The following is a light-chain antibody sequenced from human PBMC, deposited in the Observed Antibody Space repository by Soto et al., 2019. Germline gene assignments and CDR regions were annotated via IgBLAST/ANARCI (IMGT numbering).Light chain of an antibody. V-gene: IGKV3-20*01. J-gene: IGKJ2*01. Sequence: EIVLTQSPGTLSLSPGERATLSCRASQSVSSSYLAWYQHKPGQVPRLLIYGASSRATGIPDRFSGSGYGTDFALPISRLEPEEFAVYYCQQYGSSPPYTFGHGTKLEIK. CDR1: QSVSSSY. CDR2: GAS. CDR3: QQYGSSPPYT.